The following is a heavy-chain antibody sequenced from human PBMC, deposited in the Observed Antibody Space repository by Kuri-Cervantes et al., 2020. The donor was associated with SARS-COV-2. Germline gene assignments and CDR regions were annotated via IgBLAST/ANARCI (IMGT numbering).Heavy chain of an antibody. D-gene: IGHD3-22*01. CDR3: ARGGSSGYSGPIPFDY. V-gene: IGHV3-7*03. Sequence: GESLKISCAASGFTFSSYAMSWVRQAPGKGLEWVANIKQDGSEKYYVDSVKGRFTISRDNAKNSLYLQMNSLRAEDTAVYYCARGGSSGYSGPIPFDYWGQGTLVTVSS. CDR1: GFTFSSYA. CDR2: IKQDGSEK. J-gene: IGHJ4*02.